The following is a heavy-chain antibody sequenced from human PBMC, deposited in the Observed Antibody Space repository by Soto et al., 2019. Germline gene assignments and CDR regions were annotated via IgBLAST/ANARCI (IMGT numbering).Heavy chain of an antibody. CDR1: GFNFISYA. CDR3: AHPRGYGVFDAVDI. J-gene: IGHJ3*02. D-gene: IGHD4-17*01. V-gene: IGHV3-23*01. CDR2: INSGGEST. Sequence: PWGSLRLSCAASGFNFISYAMNWVRQAPGKGLEWVSAINSGGESTFYAESVRGRFTISRDNALNTLFLHMKSLRPEDTAVYYCAHPRGYGVFDAVDIWGQGTMVTVSS.